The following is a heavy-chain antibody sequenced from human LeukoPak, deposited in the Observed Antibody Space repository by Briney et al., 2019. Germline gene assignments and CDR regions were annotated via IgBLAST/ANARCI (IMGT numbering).Heavy chain of an antibody. J-gene: IGHJ3*02. CDR3: AKRMVYSSGWYRGGPPDAFDI. CDR2: ISGSGGST. Sequence: PGGSLRLSCAASGFTFSSYAMSWVRQAPGKGLEWVSAISGSGGSTYYADSVKGRFTISRDNSKNTLYLQMNSLRAEDTAVYYCAKRMVYSSGWYRGGPPDAFDIWGQGTMVTVSS. D-gene: IGHD6-19*01. V-gene: IGHV3-23*01. CDR1: GFTFSSYA.